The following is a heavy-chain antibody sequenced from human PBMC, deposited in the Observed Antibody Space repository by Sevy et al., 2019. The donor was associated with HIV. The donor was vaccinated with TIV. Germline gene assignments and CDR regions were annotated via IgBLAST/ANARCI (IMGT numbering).Heavy chain of an antibody. V-gene: IGHV3-53*01. CDR3: ARESGSYYYYGMDV. D-gene: IGHD1-26*01. CDR2: IYSGGST. CDR1: GFTVSSNY. Sequence: GGCLRLSCAASGFTVSSNYMSWVRQAPGKGLEWVSVIYSGGSTYYADSVKGRFTISRDNSKNTLYLQMNSLRAEDTATSYCARESGSYYYYGMDVWGQGTTVTVSS. J-gene: IGHJ6*02.